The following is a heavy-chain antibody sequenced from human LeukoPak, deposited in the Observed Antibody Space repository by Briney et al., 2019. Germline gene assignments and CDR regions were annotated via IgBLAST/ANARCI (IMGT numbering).Heavy chain of an antibody. CDR3: ARGRYYDSSGYYYVPFDY. D-gene: IGHD3-22*01. Sequence: SVKVSCKASGGTFSSYAISWVRQAPGQGLEWMGGIIPIFGTANYAQKFQGRVTITADESTSTAYMELSSLRSEDTAVYYCARGRYYDSSGYYYVPFDYWGQGTLVTVSS. J-gene: IGHJ4*02. CDR2: IIPIFGTA. V-gene: IGHV1-69*13. CDR1: GGTFSSYA.